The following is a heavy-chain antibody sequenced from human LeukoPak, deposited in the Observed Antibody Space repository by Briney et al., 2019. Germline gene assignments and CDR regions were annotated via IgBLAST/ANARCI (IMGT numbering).Heavy chain of an antibody. J-gene: IGHJ5*02. D-gene: IGHD3-10*01. V-gene: IGHV1-69*05. CDR2: IIPIFGTA. CDR3: AKQTFGGWFDP. CDR1: GGTFSSYA. Sequence: ASVKVSCKASGGTFSSYAISWVRQAPGQGLEWMGGIIPIFGTANYAQKFQGRVTITRNTSISTAYMELSSLRSEDTAVYYCAKQTFGGWFDPWGQGTLVTVSS.